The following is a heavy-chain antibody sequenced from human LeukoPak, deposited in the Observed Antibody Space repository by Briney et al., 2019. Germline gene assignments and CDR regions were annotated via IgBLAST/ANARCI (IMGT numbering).Heavy chain of an antibody. CDR3: ARDGPRIAALGEDFDY. CDR2: INPSGGST. CDR1: GYTFTSYY. V-gene: IGHV1-46*01. D-gene: IGHD6-6*01. J-gene: IGHJ4*02. Sequence: SVKVFCKASGYTFTSYYMHWVRQAPGQGLEWMGIINPSGGSTSYAQKFQGRVTMTRDTSTSTVYMELSSLRSEDTAVYYCARDGPRIAALGEDFDYWGQGTLVTVSS.